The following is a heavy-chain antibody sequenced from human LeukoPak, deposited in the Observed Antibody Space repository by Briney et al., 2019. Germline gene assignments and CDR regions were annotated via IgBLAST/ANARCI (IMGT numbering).Heavy chain of an antibody. CDR1: GYTFTGYY. J-gene: IGHJ5*02. V-gene: IGHV1-2*04. Sequence: ASVKVSFKASGYTFTGYYMHWVRQAPGQGLEWMGWSNPNSGGTNYAQKFQGWVTMTRDTSISTAYMELSRLRSDDPAVYYCARSPYCSSTSCYYWFDPWGQGTLVTVSP. CDR2: SNPNSGGT. D-gene: IGHD2-2*01. CDR3: ARSPYCSSTSCYYWFDP.